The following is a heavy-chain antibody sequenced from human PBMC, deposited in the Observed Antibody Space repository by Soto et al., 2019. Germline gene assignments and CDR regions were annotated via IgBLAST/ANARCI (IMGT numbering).Heavy chain of an antibody. CDR2: LSISGTTI. CDR3: ARFRGDGYYNL. V-gene: IGHV3-11*01. J-gene: IGHJ4*02. CDR1: GFHLSDYY. D-gene: IGHD3-9*01. Sequence: QVQLVESGGGLVKPGGSLRLSCAASGFHLSDYYMTLIRQAPGKGLEWVSDLSISGTTIHYADSVRGRFTVSRDNAKNSLWLQMNTLRAEDTAVYYCARFRGDGYYNLWGQGTLVTVSS.